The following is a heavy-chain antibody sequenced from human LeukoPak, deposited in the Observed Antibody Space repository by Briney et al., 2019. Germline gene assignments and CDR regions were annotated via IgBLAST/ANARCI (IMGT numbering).Heavy chain of an antibody. J-gene: IGHJ4*02. CDR2: ISSSSSYI. CDR3: ARGYGGYGYFDY. CDR1: GFTFSSYS. V-gene: IGHV3-21*01. D-gene: IGHD5-12*01. Sequence: GGSLRLSCAASGFTFSSYSMNWVRQAPGKGLEWVSSISSSSSYIYYADSVKGRFTISRDNAKNSLYLQMNSLRAEDTAVYYCARGYGGYGYFDYWGQGTLVTVSS.